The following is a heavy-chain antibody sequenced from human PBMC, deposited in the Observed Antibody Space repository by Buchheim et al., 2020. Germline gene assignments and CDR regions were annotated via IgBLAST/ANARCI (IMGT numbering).Heavy chain of an antibody. CDR2: IYTDGST. CDR1: GASISSTSSY. CDR3: ARESTASYSFQWYGMDV. V-gene: IGHV4-61*02. J-gene: IGHJ6*02. D-gene: IGHD1-1*01. Sequence: QVQLQESGPGLVKPSQTLSLTCTVSGASISSTSSYWTWIRQPAGKGLEWIGRIYTDGSTNYNPSLRSRVTISVDSSKNQFFLLLTSMTAADTALYYCARESTASYSFQWYGMDVWGQGTT.